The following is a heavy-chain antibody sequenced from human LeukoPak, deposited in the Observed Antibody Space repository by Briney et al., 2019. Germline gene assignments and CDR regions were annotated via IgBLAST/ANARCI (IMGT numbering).Heavy chain of an antibody. D-gene: IGHD1-26*01. Sequence: GGSLRLSCVPSGFIFYDYAMHWVRHGPGKGLEWVSGISWNSGTIGYADSVKGRFTISRDNAKNSLYLQMNSLRTEDMALYYCARGNSGSYSQDWFDPWGQGTLVTVSS. J-gene: IGHJ5*02. CDR2: ISWNSGTI. CDR3: ARGNSGSYSQDWFDP. CDR1: GFIFYDYA. V-gene: IGHV3-9*03.